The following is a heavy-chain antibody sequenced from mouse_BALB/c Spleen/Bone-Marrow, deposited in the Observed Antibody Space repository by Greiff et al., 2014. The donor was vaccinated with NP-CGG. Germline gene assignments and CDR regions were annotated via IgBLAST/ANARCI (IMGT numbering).Heavy chain of an antibody. CDR3: ARPHYYGSNAMDY. V-gene: IGHV4-1*02. CDR2: INPDSSPI. Sequence: EVKLVESGGGLVQPGGSLKLSCAASRFDFSRYWMSWVRQAPGKGLEWIGEINPDSSPINYTPSLKDKFIISRDNAKNTLYLQMRKVRSEDTALYYCARPHYYGSNAMDYWGQGTSVTVSS. D-gene: IGHD1-2*01. J-gene: IGHJ4*01. CDR1: RFDFSRYW.